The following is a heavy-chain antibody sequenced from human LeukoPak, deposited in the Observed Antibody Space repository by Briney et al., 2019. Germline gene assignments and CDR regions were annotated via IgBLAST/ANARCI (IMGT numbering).Heavy chain of an antibody. CDR1: GFTVSSNY. V-gene: IGHV3-53*01. Sequence: GGSLRLSCVASGFTVSSNYMTWVRQAPGKGLEWVSVIYSGGSTNYAGTVKGRFTISRDNSKNTVYLQMNSLRAEDTAVYYCARSEWLRTTNYYYYGMDVWGQGTTVTVSS. CDR3: ARSEWLRTTNYYYYGMDV. D-gene: IGHD5-12*01. CDR2: IYSGGST. J-gene: IGHJ6*02.